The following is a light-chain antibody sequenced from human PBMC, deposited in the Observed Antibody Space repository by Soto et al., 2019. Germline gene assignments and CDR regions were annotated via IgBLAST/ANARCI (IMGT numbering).Light chain of an antibody. CDR3: MQGTHWPPT. CDR2: QVS. Sequence: DVVMTQSPLSLPVTLGQPASISCRSRQSLVYSDGNTSLNWFQQRPGQSPRRLIYQVSNRASGVPVRWSGSGSGTDFTLKISRVEAEDFGVYYCMQGTHWPPTFGQGTKVDSK. J-gene: IGKJ1*01. CDR1: QSLVYSDGNTS. V-gene: IGKV2-30*01.